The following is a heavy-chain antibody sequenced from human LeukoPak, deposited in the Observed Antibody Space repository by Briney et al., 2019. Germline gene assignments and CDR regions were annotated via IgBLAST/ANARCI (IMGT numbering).Heavy chain of an antibody. CDR2: IYYSGST. CDR3: ARRIVVVTAGYYFDY. V-gene: IGHV4-59*08. Sequence: SETLSLTCTVSGGSISGDYWSWIRQPPGKGLEWIGYIYYSGSTNYNPSLKSRVTISVDTSKNQFSLKLSSVTAADTAVYYCARRIVVVTAGYYFDYWGQGTLVTVSS. D-gene: IGHD2-21*02. CDR1: GGSISGDY. J-gene: IGHJ4*02.